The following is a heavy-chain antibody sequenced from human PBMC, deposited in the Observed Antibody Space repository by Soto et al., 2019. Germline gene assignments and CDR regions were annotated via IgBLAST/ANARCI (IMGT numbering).Heavy chain of an antibody. CDR2: IRSKANNYAT. CDR1: TFNLNVSS. D-gene: IGHD3-10*01. CDR3: TRRIYYSKPWFVEY. J-gene: IGHJ4*02. Sequence: GGCRLLTCSSSTFNLNVSSMRWVGNSSGRGLEWVGRIRSKANNYATAFGASVKGRFIMSRDDSKNTAYLHLNNLKTEDTAVYYCTRRIYYSKPWFVEYWGQGTLVTVSS. V-gene: IGHV3-73*01.